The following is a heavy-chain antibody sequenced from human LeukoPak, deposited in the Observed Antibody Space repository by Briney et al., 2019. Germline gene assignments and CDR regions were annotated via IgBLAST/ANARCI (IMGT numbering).Heavy chain of an antibody. CDR1: GYTFTSHY. J-gene: IGHJ4*02. Sequence: ASVKLSCKASGYTFTSHYMHWVRQAPGQGLEWMGIINPSGGSTSYTQKFQGRVTMTRDTSTTTVYMELSSLRSQDTAVYYCARHKEVGDYYYFDYWGQGTLVTVSS. CDR3: ARHKEVGDYYYFDY. V-gene: IGHV1-46*01. CDR2: INPSGGST. D-gene: IGHD2/OR15-2a*01.